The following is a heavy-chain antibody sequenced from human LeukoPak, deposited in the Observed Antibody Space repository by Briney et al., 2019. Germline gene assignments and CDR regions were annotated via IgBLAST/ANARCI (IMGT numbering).Heavy chain of an antibody. V-gene: IGHV4-61*01. Sequence: ETXXXTWXVSGGSVSSGSYCWGWLRQPPGRGLEWXGFIYYIGSTHYTPSLKSRVTISVDPSNNQFSLKLSSVTAADTAVYYCARDGGYSSGWYEETWGQGTLVTVSS. CDR2: IYYIGST. CDR1: GGSVSSGSYC. J-gene: IGHJ4*02. CDR3: ARDGGYSSGWYEET. D-gene: IGHD6-19*01.